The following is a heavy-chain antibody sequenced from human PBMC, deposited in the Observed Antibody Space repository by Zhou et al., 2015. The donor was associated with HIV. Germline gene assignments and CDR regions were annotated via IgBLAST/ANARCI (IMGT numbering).Heavy chain of an antibody. CDR2: IVPFFGTA. CDR3: AREGWGSWYLDL. CDR1: GGTFSNHG. J-gene: IGHJ2*01. D-gene: IGHD7-27*01. V-gene: IGHV1-69*06. Sequence: QVHLVQSGAEVKKPGSSVKVSCKASGGTFSNHGISWVRQAPGQGLEWMGGIVPFFGTANYAQKFQGRVTITADKSTGTAYMELSSLRSEDTAAYYCAREGWGSWYLDLWGRGTLVSVSS.